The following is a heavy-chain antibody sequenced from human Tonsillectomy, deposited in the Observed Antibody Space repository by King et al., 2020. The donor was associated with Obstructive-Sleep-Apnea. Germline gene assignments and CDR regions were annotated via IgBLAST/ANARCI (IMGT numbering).Heavy chain of an antibody. CDR1: GFTFGDYA. Sequence: QLVQSGGGLVQPGRSLRLSCTASGFTFGDYAMSWFRQAPGKGLEWGGVIRSKAYGGTADCAASVQGRCTVSRDDSKSIASLQMNSLKVEDTAVYYCTRIDINGWLDFWGQGTLVTVSS. D-gene: IGHD6-19*01. V-gene: IGHV3-49*03. J-gene: IGHJ4*02. CDR2: IRSKAYGGTA. CDR3: TRIDINGWLDF.